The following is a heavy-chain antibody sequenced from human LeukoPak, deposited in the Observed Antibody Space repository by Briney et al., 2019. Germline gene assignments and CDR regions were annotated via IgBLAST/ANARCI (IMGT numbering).Heavy chain of an antibody. J-gene: IGHJ5*02. V-gene: IGHV1-69*04. Sequence: SVKVSCKASGGTFSSYTISWVRQAPGQGLEWMGRIIPIPGIANYAQKFQGRVTITADKSTSTAYMELSSLRSEDTAVYYCARDRYCSSTSCFHNWFDPWGQGTLVTVSS. CDR1: GGTFSSYT. D-gene: IGHD2-2*01. CDR3: ARDRYCSSTSCFHNWFDP. CDR2: IIPIPGIA.